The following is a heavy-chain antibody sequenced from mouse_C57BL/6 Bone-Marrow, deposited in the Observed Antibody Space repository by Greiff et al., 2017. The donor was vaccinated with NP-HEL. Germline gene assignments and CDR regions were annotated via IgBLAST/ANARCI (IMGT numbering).Heavy chain of an antibody. V-gene: IGHV1-62-2*01. CDR1: GYTFTEYT. J-gene: IGHJ4*01. CDR2: FYPGSGSI. Sequence: QVHVKQSGAELVKPGASVKLSCKASGYTFTEYTIHWVKQRSGQGLEWIGWFYPGSGSIKYNEKFKDKATLTADKSSSTVYMELSRLTSEDSAVYFCARHEDNYGSHYAMDYWGQGTSVTVSS. D-gene: IGHD1-1*01. CDR3: ARHEDNYGSHYAMDY.